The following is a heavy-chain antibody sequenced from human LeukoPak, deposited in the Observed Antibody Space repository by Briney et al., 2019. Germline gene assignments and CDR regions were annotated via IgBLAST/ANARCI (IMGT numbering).Heavy chain of an antibody. Sequence: GGSLRLSCTTSGFTFGDYAWNWVRQAPGKGLEWVSYISSGGTTTYYADSVKGRFTISRDNAKNSLYLQMNSLRAEDTAVYYCARGRGNGDCYCAMGVWGQGTTVTVSS. CDR2: ISSGGTTT. CDR3: ARGRGNGDCYCAMGV. V-gene: IGHV3-48*03. CDR1: GFTFGDYA. J-gene: IGHJ6*02. D-gene: IGHD4-23*01.